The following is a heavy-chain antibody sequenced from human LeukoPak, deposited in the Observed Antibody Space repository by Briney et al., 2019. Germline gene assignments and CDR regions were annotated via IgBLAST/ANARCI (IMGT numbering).Heavy chain of an antibody. Sequence: ASVKASCKASGYTFTGYYMHWVRQAPGQGLEWMGWINPNSGGTNYAQKFQGRVTMTRNTSISTAYMELSSLRSEDTAVYYCARGLGNDGIFDYWGQGTLVTVSS. D-gene: IGHD1-1*01. CDR3: ARGLGNDGIFDY. CDR1: GYTFTGYY. J-gene: IGHJ4*02. V-gene: IGHV1-2*02. CDR2: INPNSGGT.